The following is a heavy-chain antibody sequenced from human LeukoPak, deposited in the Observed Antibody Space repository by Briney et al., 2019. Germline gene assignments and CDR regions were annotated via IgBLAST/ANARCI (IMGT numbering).Heavy chain of an antibody. CDR1: GFTFGSYG. CDR2: ISSRGSNI. V-gene: IGHV3-48*04. D-gene: IGHD4-17*01. Sequence: GGSLRLSCAASGFTFGSYGMQWVRQAPGKGLEWVSYISSRGSNIYYADSVKGRFTISRDNAKNSLYLQMNSLRAEDTAVYYCARVRRSVTTLDYWGQGTLVTVSS. CDR3: ARVRRSVTTLDY. J-gene: IGHJ4*02.